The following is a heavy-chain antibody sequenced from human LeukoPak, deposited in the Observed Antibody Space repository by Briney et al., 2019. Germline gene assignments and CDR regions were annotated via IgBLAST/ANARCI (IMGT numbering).Heavy chain of an antibody. V-gene: IGHV4-59*01. J-gene: IGHJ6*02. CDR1: GVSISNYY. D-gene: IGHD5-24*01. Sequence: PSETLSLTCTVSGVSISNYYWTWIRQPPGKGLEWIGYIYNSGRTNYNPSLKSRVTISANTSKNQFSLKLSSVTAADTAVYYCARADVRRRVHGMDVWGQGTTVTVSS. CDR3: ARADVRRRVHGMDV. CDR2: IYNSGRT.